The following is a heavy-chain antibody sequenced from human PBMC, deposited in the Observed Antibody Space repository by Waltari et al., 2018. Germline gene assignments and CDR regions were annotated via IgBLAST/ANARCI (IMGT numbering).Heavy chain of an antibody. CDR3: ARDRLPSIAAFAGSSRGFDP. CDR2: IYYSGST. J-gene: IGHJ5*02. V-gene: IGHV4-59*11. Sequence: QVQLQESGPGLVKPSETLSLTCTVSGGSISSHYWSWIRQPPGKGLEWIGYIYYSGSTNYNPSLKSRVTISVDTSKNQFSLKLSSVTAADTAVYYCARDRLPSIAAFAGSSRGFDPWGQGTLVTVSS. D-gene: IGHD6-6*01. CDR1: GGSISSHY.